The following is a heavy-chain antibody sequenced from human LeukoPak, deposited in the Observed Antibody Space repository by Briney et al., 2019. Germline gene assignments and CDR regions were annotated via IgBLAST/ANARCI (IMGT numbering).Heavy chain of an antibody. V-gene: IGHV1-2*02. CDR1: GYTFTGYY. CDR2: INPNSGGT. CDR3: ARDEGWGIVVVPAATFDY. D-gene: IGHD2-2*01. J-gene: IGHJ4*02. Sequence: ASVKVSCKASGYTFTGYYMHWVRQAPGQGLGWMGWINPNSGGTNYAQKFQGRVTMTRDTSISTAYMELSRLRSDDTAVYYCARDEGWGIVVVPAATFDYWGQGTLVTVSS.